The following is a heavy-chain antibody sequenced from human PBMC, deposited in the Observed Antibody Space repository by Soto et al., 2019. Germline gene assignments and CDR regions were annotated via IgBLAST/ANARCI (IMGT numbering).Heavy chain of an antibody. D-gene: IGHD3-22*01. CDR1: GGSTSSSTYY. Sequence: PSETLSLTCSVSGGSTSSSTYYWGWIRQPPGKGLEWIGSVYYSGSTFYNPSLKSRVTISVDTSKNQFSLRLSSVTAADTAVYYCARQRRYYYDSSGYPDYWGQGTLVTVSS. J-gene: IGHJ4*02. CDR3: ARQRRYYYDSSGYPDY. V-gene: IGHV4-39*01. CDR2: VYYSGST.